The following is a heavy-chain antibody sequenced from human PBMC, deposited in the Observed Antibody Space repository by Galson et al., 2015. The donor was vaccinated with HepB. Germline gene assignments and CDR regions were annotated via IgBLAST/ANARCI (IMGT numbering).Heavy chain of an antibody. V-gene: IGHV3-21*06. CDR2: ISTTGDNI. CDR3: ATTLFGSGASWTFEV. D-gene: IGHD2-15*01. Sequence: SLRLSCAASGSSLSSYTIDWVRQSPTKGLQWVSSISTTGDNIHYAESVKGRFTVARDNAKNAVFLQMNDLRVEDTAVYYCATTLFGSGASWTFEVWGQGTLVTGSS. J-gene: IGHJ3*01. CDR1: GSSLSSYT.